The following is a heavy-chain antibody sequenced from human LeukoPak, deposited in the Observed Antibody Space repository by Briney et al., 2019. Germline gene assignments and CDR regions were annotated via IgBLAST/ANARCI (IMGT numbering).Heavy chain of an antibody. CDR2: INHSGST. J-gene: IGHJ4*02. CDR1: GGSFSGYY. CDR3: ARVEYSGWNLEY. Sequence: SETLSLTCAVYGGSFSGYYWSWIRQPPGKGLERIGEINHSGSTNYNPSLKSRVTISVDTSKNQFSLKLSSVTAADTAVYYCARVEYSGWNLEYWGQGTLVTVSS. D-gene: IGHD5-12*01. V-gene: IGHV4-34*01.